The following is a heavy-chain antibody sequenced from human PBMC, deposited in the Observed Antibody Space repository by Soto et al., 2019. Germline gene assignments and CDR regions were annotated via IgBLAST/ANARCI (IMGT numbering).Heavy chain of an antibody. Sequence: LSLTCAVYGGSFSGYYWSWIRQPPGKGLEWIGEINHSGSTNYNPSLKSRVTIPVDTSKNQFSLKLSSVTAADTAVYYCARARRFGEVLPYWFDPWGQGTLVTVSS. V-gene: IGHV4-34*01. CDR1: GGSFSGYY. D-gene: IGHD3-10*01. CDR3: ARARRFGEVLPYWFDP. CDR2: INHSGST. J-gene: IGHJ5*02.